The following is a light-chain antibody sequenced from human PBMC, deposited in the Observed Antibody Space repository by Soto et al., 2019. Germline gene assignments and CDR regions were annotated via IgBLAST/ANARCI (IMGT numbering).Light chain of an antibody. V-gene: IGKV1-39*01. Sequence: DIQMTQSPSSLSASVGDRVTISCRASQNINVYLNWYQQKPGKAPEVLIYAASNVQTGVPSRFSGGGSGTDFTLTISSLQPEDFATYYCQQSFNFPRTFGQGTKVDIK. J-gene: IGKJ2*01. CDR2: AAS. CDR3: QQSFNFPRT. CDR1: QNINVY.